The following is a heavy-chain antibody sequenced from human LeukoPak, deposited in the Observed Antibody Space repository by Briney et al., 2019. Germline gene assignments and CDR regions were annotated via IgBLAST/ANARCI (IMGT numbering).Heavy chain of an antibody. D-gene: IGHD6-13*01. V-gene: IGHV3-21*01. Sequence: PGGSLRLSCAASGFTFSSYSMNWVRQAPGKGLEWVSSIGSSSSYIYYADSVKGRFTISRDNAKNSLYLQMNSLRAEDTAVYYCARAGYGSSWYFYYYGMDVWGQGTTVTVSS. CDR1: GFTFSSYS. CDR3: ARAGYGSSWYFYYYGMDV. CDR2: IGSSSSYI. J-gene: IGHJ6*02.